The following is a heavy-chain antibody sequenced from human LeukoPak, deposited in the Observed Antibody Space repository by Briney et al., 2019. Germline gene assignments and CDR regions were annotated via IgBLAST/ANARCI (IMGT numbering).Heavy chain of an antibody. V-gene: IGHV3-53*01. D-gene: IGHD1-26*01. CDR1: GFAVSGNY. J-gene: IGHJ4*02. CDR3: TRGIVGVSPSDY. Sequence: GGSLRLSCAASGFAVSGNYMAWVRQAPGKGLGWVSLIYGRGNTYYADSVKGRFTISRDIPKNTVYLQMNSLKAEDTAVYYCTRGIVGVSPSDYWGQGTLVTVSS. CDR2: IYGRGNT.